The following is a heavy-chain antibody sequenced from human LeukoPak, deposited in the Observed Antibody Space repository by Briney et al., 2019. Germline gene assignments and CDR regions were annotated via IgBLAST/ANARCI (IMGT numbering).Heavy chain of an antibody. D-gene: IGHD5-18*01. J-gene: IGHJ4*02. V-gene: IGHV4-34*01. CDR3: ASEDRGKDSSNHY. CDR2: INHSGST. Sequence: SETLSLTCAVYGGSFSGYYWSWIRQPPGKGLEWVGEINHSGSTNYNPSLKSRVTISVDTSKNQFSLKLSSVTAADTAVYYCASEDRGKDSSNHYWGQGTLVTVSS. CDR1: GGSFSGYY.